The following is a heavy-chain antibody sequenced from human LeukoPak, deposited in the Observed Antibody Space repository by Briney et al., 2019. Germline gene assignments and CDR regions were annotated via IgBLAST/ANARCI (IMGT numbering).Heavy chain of an antibody. D-gene: IGHD6-6*01. J-gene: IGHJ4*02. CDR2: IYHSGST. Sequence: PSETLSLTCTVSGGSISSSSYYWGWIRQPPGKGLEWIGSIYHSGSTYYNPSLKSRVTISVDTSKNQFPLKLSSVTVADTAVYYCARDPYSSSPLWGQGTLVTVSS. CDR1: GGSISSSSYY. CDR3: ARDPYSSSPL. V-gene: IGHV4-39*06.